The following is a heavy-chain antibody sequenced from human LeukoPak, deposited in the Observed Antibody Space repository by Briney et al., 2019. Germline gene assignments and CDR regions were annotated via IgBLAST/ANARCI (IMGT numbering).Heavy chain of an antibody. Sequence: ASVKVSCKASGYTFTSYDIHWVRQATGQGLEWMGRMNPNRGDTDYAQKFQGRVTMTRDTSISTAYMELSSLRSEDTAVYYCARPAAYSGYDYVGGAFDYWGQGTLVTVSS. CDR3: ARPAAYSGYDYVGGAFDY. CDR1: GYTFTSYD. V-gene: IGHV1-8*01. D-gene: IGHD5-12*01. CDR2: MNPNRGDT. J-gene: IGHJ4*02.